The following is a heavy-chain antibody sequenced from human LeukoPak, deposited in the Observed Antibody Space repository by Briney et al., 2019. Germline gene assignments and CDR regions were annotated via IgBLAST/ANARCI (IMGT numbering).Heavy chain of an antibody. CDR1: GDSVSSNSAA. Sequence: SQTLSLTCAISGDSVSSNSAAWDWIRQSPARGLEWLGRTYYRSKWYNGYAVSVKSRITIHPDTSKNQFSLQLKSVNSEDTAVYYCTRAYSSGTYYYGMDVWGQGTTVTVSS. V-gene: IGHV6-1*01. CDR2: TYYRSKWYN. D-gene: IGHD3-22*01. J-gene: IGHJ6*02. CDR3: TRAYSSGTYYYGMDV.